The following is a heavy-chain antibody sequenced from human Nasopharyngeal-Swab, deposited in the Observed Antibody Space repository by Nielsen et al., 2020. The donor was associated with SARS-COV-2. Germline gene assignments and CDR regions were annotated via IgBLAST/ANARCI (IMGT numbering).Heavy chain of an antibody. CDR3: ARAVYYDFWSGSKGSGVDY. V-gene: IGHV1-2*06. J-gene: IGHJ4*02. CDR2: ISPNSGGT. Sequence: WVRQAPGQGLEWVGRISPNSGGTNFAQKFQGRVTMTRDTSINTAYMELTRLRSDDTAVYYCARAVYYDFWSGSKGSGVDYWGQGTLVTVSS. D-gene: IGHD3-3*01.